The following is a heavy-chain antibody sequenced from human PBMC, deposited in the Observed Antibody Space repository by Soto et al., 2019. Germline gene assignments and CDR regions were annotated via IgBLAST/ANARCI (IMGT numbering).Heavy chain of an antibody. CDR2: MNPNSGNT. CDR3: ARGMALWFGESIPYYFDY. Sequence: ASVKVSCKASGYTFTSYDINWVRQATGQGLEWMGWMNPNSGNTGYAQKFQGRVTMTRNTSISTAYMELSSLRSEDTAVYYCARGMALWFGESIPYYFDYWGQGTLVTVSS. D-gene: IGHD3-10*01. J-gene: IGHJ4*02. CDR1: GYTFTSYD. V-gene: IGHV1-8*01.